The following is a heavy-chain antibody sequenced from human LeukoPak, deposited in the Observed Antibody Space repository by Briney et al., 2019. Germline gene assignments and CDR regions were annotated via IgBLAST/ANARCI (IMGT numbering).Heavy chain of an antibody. Sequence: GASVKVSCKASGYTFTGYYMHWVRQAPGQGLEWMGWINPNSGGTNYAQKFQGRATMTRDTSISTAYMELSRLRSDDTAVYYCARGKWWLRPHYFDYWGQGTLVTVSS. J-gene: IGHJ4*02. V-gene: IGHV1-2*02. CDR1: GYTFTGYY. CDR3: ARGKWWLRPHYFDY. D-gene: IGHD5-12*01. CDR2: INPNSGGT.